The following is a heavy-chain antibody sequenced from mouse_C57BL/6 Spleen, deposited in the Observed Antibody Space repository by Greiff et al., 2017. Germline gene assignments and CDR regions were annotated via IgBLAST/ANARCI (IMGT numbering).Heavy chain of an antibody. J-gene: IGHJ2*01. CDR1: GYTFTSYW. CDR3: ARSEGYYGSSYDYFDD. D-gene: IGHD1-1*01. CDR2: IDPSDSYT. Sequence: QVQLQQPGAELVRPGTSVKLSCKASGYTFTSYWMHWVKQRPGQGLEWIGVIDPSDSYTNYNQKFKGKATLTVDTSSSTAYMQLSSLTSEDSAVYYCARSEGYYGSSYDYFDDWGQGTTLTVSS. V-gene: IGHV1-59*01.